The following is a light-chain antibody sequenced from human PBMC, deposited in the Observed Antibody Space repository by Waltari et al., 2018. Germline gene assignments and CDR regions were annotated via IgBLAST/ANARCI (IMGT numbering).Light chain of an antibody. CDR3: QQYYSTPT. CDR2: WAS. CDR1: QSVLYSSNNKNY. J-gene: IGKJ3*01. Sequence: DIVMTQSPDALAGSLGARATINCRSSQSVLYSSNNKNYLAWYQQKPGQPPKLLIYWASTRESGVSDRFSGSGSGTDFTLTISSLQAEDVAVYYCQQYYSTPTFGPGTKVDIK. V-gene: IGKV4-1*01.